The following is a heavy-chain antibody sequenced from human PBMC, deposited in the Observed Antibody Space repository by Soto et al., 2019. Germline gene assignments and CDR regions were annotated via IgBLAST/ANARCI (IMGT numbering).Heavy chain of an antibody. J-gene: IGHJ4*02. CDR3: ARVARGSSGYYFPSIFDY. CDR1: GGSISSGDYY. CDR2: IYYSGST. Sequence: PSETRSRTCTVSGGSISSGDYYWIGIRQPPGKGLEWIGYIYYSGSTYYNPSLKSRVTISVDTSKNQFSLKLSSVTAADTAVYYCARVARGSSGYYFPSIFDYWGQGTLVTVSS. D-gene: IGHD3-22*01. V-gene: IGHV4-30-4*01.